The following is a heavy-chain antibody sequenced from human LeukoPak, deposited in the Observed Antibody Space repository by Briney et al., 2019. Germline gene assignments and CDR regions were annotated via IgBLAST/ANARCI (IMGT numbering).Heavy chain of an antibody. CDR3: AREKWDSRGPYYFDY. Sequence: SETLSLTCAVSGYSISSGYYWGWIRQPPGKGLEWIGSIYHSGSTYYNPSLESRVTMSVDTSKNQFSLKLNSVTAADTAVYYSAREKWDSRGPYYFDYWGQGTLVTVSS. CDR1: GYSISSGYY. CDR2: IYHSGST. J-gene: IGHJ4*02. V-gene: IGHV4-38-2*02. D-gene: IGHD3-22*01.